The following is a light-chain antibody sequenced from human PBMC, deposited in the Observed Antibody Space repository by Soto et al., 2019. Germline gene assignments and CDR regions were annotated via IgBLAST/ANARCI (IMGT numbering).Light chain of an antibody. CDR2: AAS. Sequence: DIQMTQSPSSLSASVGDRVTITCRASQSISNSLNWYQQKPEKAPKLLIYAASSLQSGVPSRFSGSGSRTDFTLTINNLQPEDFGTYYCHQSYSTPLTFGGGTKVEI. V-gene: IGKV1-39*01. J-gene: IGKJ4*01. CDR3: HQSYSTPLT. CDR1: QSISNS.